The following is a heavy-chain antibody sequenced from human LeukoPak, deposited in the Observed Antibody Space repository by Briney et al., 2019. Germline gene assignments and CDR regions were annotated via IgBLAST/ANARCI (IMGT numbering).Heavy chain of an antibody. V-gene: IGHV4-4*09. D-gene: IGHD5-24*01. CDR3: ARGFYGYNWFDN. CDR1: GGSISTYY. CDR2: IYTTGST. J-gene: IGHJ4*02. Sequence: SDTLSLTCTVSGGSISTYYWSWIRQPPEKGLEWIGYIYTTGSTNYIPSLKSRVTMSMDTSENQFSLKLSSVTAADTAVYYCARGFYGYNWFDNWGQGTLVTVSS.